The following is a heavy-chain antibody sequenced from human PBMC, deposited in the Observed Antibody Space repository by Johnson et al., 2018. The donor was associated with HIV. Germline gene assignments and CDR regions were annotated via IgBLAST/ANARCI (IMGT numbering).Heavy chain of an antibody. CDR2: IWYDGSNK. CDR1: GFTFSSYG. Sequence: QGQLVESGGGVVQPGRSLRLSCAASGFTFSSYGMHWVRQAPGKGLEWVALIWYDGSNKYYADSVKGRFTISRDNSKNTLYLHMNSLRAEDTAVYYCAKDHRSGLRRHRVDYDAFDIWGRGTMVTVSS. J-gene: IGHJ3*02. D-gene: IGHD4-17*01. V-gene: IGHV3-33*06. CDR3: AKDHRSGLRRHRVDYDAFDI.